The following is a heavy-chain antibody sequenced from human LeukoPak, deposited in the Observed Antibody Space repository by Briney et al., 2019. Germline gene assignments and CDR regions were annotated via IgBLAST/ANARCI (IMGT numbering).Heavy chain of an antibody. CDR3: AKEGCCSSNSCYTGWFDP. J-gene: IGHJ5*02. V-gene: IGHV3-23*01. D-gene: IGHD2-2*02. CDR2: ISGSGGST. Sequence: GGSLRLSCAASGFTFSSYATSWVRQAPGKGLEWVSAISGSGGSTYYADSVKGRFTISRDNSKNTLYLQMNSLRAQDTAVYYCAKEGCCSSNSCYTGWFDPWGQGTLVTVSS. CDR1: GFTFSSYA.